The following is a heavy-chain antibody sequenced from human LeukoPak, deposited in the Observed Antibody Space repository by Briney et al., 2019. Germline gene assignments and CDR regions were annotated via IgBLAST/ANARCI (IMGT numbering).Heavy chain of an antibody. Sequence: SETLSLTCAVYGGSFSGYYWSWIRQPPGKGLEWIGEINHSGSTNYNPSLKSRVTISVDTSKNQFSLKLSSVTAADTAVYYCARRRCSSTSCYAYRVVVNWFDPWGQGTLVTVSS. J-gene: IGHJ5*02. V-gene: IGHV4-34*01. CDR2: INHSGST. CDR3: ARRRCSSTSCYAYRVVVNWFDP. D-gene: IGHD2-2*01. CDR1: GGSFSGYY.